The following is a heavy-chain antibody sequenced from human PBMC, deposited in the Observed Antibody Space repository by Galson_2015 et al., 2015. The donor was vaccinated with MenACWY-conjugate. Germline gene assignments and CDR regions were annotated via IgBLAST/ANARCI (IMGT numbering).Heavy chain of an antibody. Sequence: QSGAEVKKPGESLKISCKGSGYTFPTYWIGWVRQMPGKGLEWMGLFNPANSETRYSPSFQGQVTISADESISTAYLQWTSLKASDTAMYYCARHPPGGRGLDVWGRGTTVTVSS. V-gene: IGHV5-51*01. J-gene: IGHJ6*02. CDR2: FNPANSET. CDR1: GYTFPTYW. CDR3: ARHPPGGRGLDV. D-gene: IGHD1-26*01.